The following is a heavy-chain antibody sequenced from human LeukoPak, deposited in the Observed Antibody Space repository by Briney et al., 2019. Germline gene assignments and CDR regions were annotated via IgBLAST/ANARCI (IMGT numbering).Heavy chain of an antibody. J-gene: IGHJ5*02. CDR3: ARERSTYAGAPENWFDP. Sequence: SQTLSLTCAVSGGSISSDGYSWSWIRQPPGKGLEWIGYIYYSGSTYYNPSLKSRVTISVDRSRTQFSLKLSSVTAADTAVYYCARERSTYAGAPENWFDPWGQGILVTVSS. CDR2: IYYSGST. CDR1: GGSISSDGYS. D-gene: IGHD2-2*01. V-gene: IGHV4-30-2*01.